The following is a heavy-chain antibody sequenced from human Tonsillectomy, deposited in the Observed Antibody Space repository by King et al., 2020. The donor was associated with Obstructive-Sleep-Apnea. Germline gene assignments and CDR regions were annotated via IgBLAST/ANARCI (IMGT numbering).Heavy chain of an antibody. D-gene: IGHD3-10*01. V-gene: IGHV2-26*01. Sequence: VTLKESGPVLVKPTETLTLTCTVSGFSLVNAGMGASWIRQPPGKALEWLAHIFSNDEKSYSTSLKSSLTISKDTSKSQVVLTMTNMDPVDTATYYCARVRGFYYGSGGMDVWGQGTTVTVSS. CDR2: IFSNDEK. CDR1: GFSLVNAGMG. CDR3: ARVRGFYYGSGGMDV. J-gene: IGHJ6*02.